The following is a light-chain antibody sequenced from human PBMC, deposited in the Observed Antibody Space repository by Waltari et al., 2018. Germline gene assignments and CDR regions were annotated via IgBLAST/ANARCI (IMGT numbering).Light chain of an antibody. Sequence: DIQMTQSPSSLSASVVDRVSITCRASKSISTQLNWYQQKPGKAPKILSYAESNLQSGFPSRFSSRESETDFTLTISSLQPEEFAVYYCQQSYNTPRTFDPGTKVDIK. V-gene: IGKV1-39*01. J-gene: IGKJ3*01. CDR2: AES. CDR1: KSISTQ. CDR3: QQSYNTPRT.